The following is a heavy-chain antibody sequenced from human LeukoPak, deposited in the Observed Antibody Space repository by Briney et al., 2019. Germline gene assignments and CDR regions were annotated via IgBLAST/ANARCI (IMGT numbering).Heavy chain of an antibody. CDR3: AHSRSDYYYDSRGSYYFDY. CDR1: GFSLSTSGVG. D-gene: IGHD3-22*01. CDR2: IYWDDDK. V-gene: IGHV2-5*02. Sequence: SGPTLVNPTQTLTLTCTFSGFSLSTSGVGVGWIRQPPGKALEWLALIYWDDDKRYSPPLKSRLTITKDTSKNQVVLTMTNMDPVDTATYYCAHSRSDYYYDSRGSYYFDYWGQGTLVTVSS. J-gene: IGHJ4*02.